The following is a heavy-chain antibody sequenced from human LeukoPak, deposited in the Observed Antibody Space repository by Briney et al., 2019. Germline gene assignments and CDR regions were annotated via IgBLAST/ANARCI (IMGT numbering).Heavy chain of an antibody. CDR2: IKQDGSEK. J-gene: IGHJ5*02. D-gene: IGHD3-10*01. Sequence: GGSPRLSCPASGFTFSSYWMSWVRQAPGKGLEWVANIKQDGSEKYYVDSVKGRFTISRDNAKNSLYLQMNSLRAEDTAVYYCARDRFGESSFDPWGQGTLVTVSS. V-gene: IGHV3-7*01. CDR1: GFTFSSYW. CDR3: ARDRFGESSFDP.